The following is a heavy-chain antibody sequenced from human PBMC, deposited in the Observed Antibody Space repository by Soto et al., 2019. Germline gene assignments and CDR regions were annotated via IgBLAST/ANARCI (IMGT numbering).Heavy chain of an antibody. J-gene: IGHJ6*02. V-gene: IGHV4-61*01. Sequence: SETLSLTCTVSGGSVSSGSYYWSWIRQPPGKGLEWIGYIYYSGSTNYNPSLKSRVTISVDTSKNQFSLKLSSVTAADTAVYYCARLSGYEYYDILTGSAYYYYYGMDVWGQGTTVTVSS. CDR1: GGSVSSGSYY. D-gene: IGHD3-9*01. CDR3: ARLSGYEYYDILTGSAYYYYYGMDV. CDR2: IYYSGST.